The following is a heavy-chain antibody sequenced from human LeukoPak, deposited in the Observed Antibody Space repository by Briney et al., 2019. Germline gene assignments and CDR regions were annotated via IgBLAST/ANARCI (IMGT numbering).Heavy chain of an antibody. J-gene: IGHJ5*02. D-gene: IGHD5-24*01. CDR3: ARASDPWLQLT. CDR1: GFTFSNYW. V-gene: IGHV3-7*02. CDR2: IKQDGSEK. Sequence: GGSLRLSCAASGFTFSNYWRIWGRHAPGKGLGWVGNIKQDGSEKRYADSVRGRFSISRDNAQTSLYLQMNSLRAEDTAVYYCARASDPWLQLTWGQGTLVTVSS.